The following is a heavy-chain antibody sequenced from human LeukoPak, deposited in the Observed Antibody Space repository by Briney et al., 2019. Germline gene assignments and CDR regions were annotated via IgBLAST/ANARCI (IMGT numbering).Heavy chain of an antibody. J-gene: IGHJ5*02. Sequence: GGSLRLSCAASGFTFSSYEMNWVRQAPGKGLEWVSYISSSGSTIYYADSVKGRFTISRDNSKNTLYLQMNSLRAEDTAVYYCAKDSRDTYSSGWPAPFDPRGQGTLVTVSS. CDR1: GFTFSSYE. CDR2: ISSSGSTI. D-gene: IGHD6-19*01. V-gene: IGHV3-48*03. CDR3: AKDSRDTYSSGWPAPFDP.